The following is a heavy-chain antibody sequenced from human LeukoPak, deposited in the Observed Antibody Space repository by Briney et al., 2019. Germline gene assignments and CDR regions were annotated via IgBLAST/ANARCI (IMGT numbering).Heavy chain of an antibody. J-gene: IGHJ4*02. CDR1: GYTFNTYG. CDR3: LRHAQRPRITPDY. V-gene: IGHV1-18*01. CDR2: ISTYNGDT. D-gene: IGHD6-25*01. Sequence: ASVKVSCKASGYTFNTYGISWVRQAPGQGLEWMGWISTYNGDTNYVQNLQGRVTMTTDTSTNTAYMELLSLRSYDTAVYYCLRHAQRPRITPDYWGQGTLVTLSS.